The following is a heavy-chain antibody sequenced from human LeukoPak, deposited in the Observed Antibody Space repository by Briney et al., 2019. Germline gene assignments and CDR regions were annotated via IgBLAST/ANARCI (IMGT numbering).Heavy chain of an antibody. V-gene: IGHV3-33*06. CDR2: IWYDGSNK. CDR3: AKDWKQLAPQSAYFDY. CDR1: GFTFSSYG. J-gene: IGHJ4*02. Sequence: PGGSLRLSCAASGFTFSSYGMHWVRQAPGKGLEWVAVIWYDGSNKYYADSVKGRFTISRDNFKNTLYLQMNSLRAEDTAVYYCAKDWKQLAPQSAYFDYWGQGTLVAVSS. D-gene: IGHD5-18*01.